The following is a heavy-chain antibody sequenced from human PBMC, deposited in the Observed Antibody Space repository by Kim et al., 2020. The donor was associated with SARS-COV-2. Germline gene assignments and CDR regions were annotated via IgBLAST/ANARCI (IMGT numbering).Heavy chain of an antibody. V-gene: IGHV4-39*01. CDR3: ARRWYTSSSTCDP. Sequence: YHPPLKSRITIALATSKNQCSLKLGSVTAADTAVYYCARRWYTSSSTCDPWGQGTLVTVSS. J-gene: IGHJ5*02. D-gene: IGHD6-6*01.